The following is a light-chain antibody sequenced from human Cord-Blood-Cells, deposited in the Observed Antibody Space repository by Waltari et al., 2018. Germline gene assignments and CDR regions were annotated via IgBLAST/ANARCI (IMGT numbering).Light chain of an antibody. CDR1: SSDVGSYNL. CDR2: EGS. J-gene: IGLJ3*02. CDR3: CSYAGSSTWV. V-gene: IGLV2-23*01. Sequence: QSALTQPASVSGSPGQSITISCTGTSSDVGSYNLVSWYQQHPSQAPKLIIYEGSTRPSGVSNRLAGSNSGNTASLTISGLQAEDEADYYCCSYAGSSTWVFGGGTKLTVL.